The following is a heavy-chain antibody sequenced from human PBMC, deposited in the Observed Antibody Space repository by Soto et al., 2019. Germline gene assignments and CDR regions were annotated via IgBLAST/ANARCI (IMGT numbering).Heavy chain of an antibody. CDR2: IYPGDSDT. CDR3: ARDTTVYYYGMDV. D-gene: IGHD4-4*01. Sequence: GESLKISCKGSGYSFTSYWIGWVRQMPGEGLEWMGIIYPGDSDTRYSPSFQGQVTISADKSISTAYLQWSSLKASDTAMYYCARDTTVYYYGMDVWGQGTTVTVSS. V-gene: IGHV5-51*01. CDR1: GYSFTSYW. J-gene: IGHJ6*02.